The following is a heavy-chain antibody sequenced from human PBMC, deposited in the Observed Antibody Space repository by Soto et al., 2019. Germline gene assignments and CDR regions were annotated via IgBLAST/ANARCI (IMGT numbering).Heavy chain of an antibody. V-gene: IGHV1-8*01. D-gene: IGHD2-8*01. CDR1: GYTFTSYD. Sequence: GASVKVSCKASGYTFTSYDINWVGQATVQWLKWMGWMNPNSGNTGYAQKFQGRVTMTRNTSISTAYMELSSLRSEDTAVYYCATRVGLMVYAIPYYYYMDVWGKGTTVTVSS. CDR3: ATRVGLMVYAIPYYYYMDV. J-gene: IGHJ6*03. CDR2: MNPNSGNT.